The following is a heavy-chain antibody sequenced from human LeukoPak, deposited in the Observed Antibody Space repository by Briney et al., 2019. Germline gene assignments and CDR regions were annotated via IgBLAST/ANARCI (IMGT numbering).Heavy chain of an antibody. CDR1: GGSINRSPYY. CDR3: ARRSGSGSYYNYFHY. Sequence: SETLSLTCTVSGGSINRSPYYWGWIRQSPGKGLEWIGYIYYSGSTNYNPSLKSRVTISVDTSKNQFSLKLSSVTAADTAVYYCARRSGSGSYYNYFHYWGQGTLVTVSS. J-gene: IGHJ4*02. V-gene: IGHV4-61*05. CDR2: IYYSGST. D-gene: IGHD3-10*01.